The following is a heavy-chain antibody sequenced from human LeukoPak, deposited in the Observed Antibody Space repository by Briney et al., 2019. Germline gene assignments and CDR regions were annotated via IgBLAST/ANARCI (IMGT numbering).Heavy chain of an antibody. D-gene: IGHD3-3*01. CDR1: IFSFSDYA. V-gene: IGHV3-23*01. CDR3: AKGSGFDY. Sequence: GGSLRLSCTASIFSFSDYAMSWVRQAPGKGLQWVSVISGTGGTTYYTDSVKGRFTISRDNSKNTLYLQMNSLRAEDTAVYYCAKGSGFDYWGQGTLVTVSS. J-gene: IGHJ4*02. CDR2: ISGTGGTT.